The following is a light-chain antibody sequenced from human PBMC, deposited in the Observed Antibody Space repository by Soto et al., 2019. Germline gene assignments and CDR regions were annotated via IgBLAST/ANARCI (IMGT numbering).Light chain of an antibody. CDR1: QTFSGTY. CDR3: QHHGNSAYT. Sequence: IVLTQSPGPLSLFPGERPTLSGRASQTFSGTYLAWYQHKPGQAPRLLIHGASTRATGIPDRFSGSGSGTDFTLTISRLEPEDFVVYYCQHHGNSAYTFGQGTKLEIK. V-gene: IGKV3-20*01. J-gene: IGKJ2*01. CDR2: GAS.